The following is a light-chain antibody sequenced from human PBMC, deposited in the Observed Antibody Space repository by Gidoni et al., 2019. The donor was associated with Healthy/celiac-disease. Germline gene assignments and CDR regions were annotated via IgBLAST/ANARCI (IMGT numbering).Light chain of an antibody. V-gene: IGKV1-9*01. Sequence: DIQLTQSPSFLSASVGDRVTITCQASQGISSYLAWYQQKPGKAPKLLIYAASTLQSGVPSRCSGSGSGTEFTLTISSLQPEDFATYCCQQLNSYPRTFGPGTKVDIK. CDR2: AAS. CDR3: QQLNSYPRT. CDR1: QGISSY. J-gene: IGKJ3*01.